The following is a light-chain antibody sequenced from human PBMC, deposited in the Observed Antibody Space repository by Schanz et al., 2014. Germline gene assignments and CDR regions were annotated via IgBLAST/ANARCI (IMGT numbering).Light chain of an antibody. CDR3: SSYVGSNNWV. J-gene: IGLJ3*02. CDR2: DVS. V-gene: IGLV2-8*01. CDR1: SSDVGGYNY. Sequence: QSALTQPASASGSPGQSVTFSCTGTSSDVGGYNYVSWYQHHPGKAPKLMIYDVSYRPSGVSNRFSGSKSGNTASLTISGLQAEDEADYYCSSYVGSNNWVFGGGTKLTVL.